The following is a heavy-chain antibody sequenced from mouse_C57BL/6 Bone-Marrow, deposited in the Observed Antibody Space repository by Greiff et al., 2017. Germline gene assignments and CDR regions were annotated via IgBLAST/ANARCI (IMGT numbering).Heavy chain of an antibody. CDR2: ISNGGGST. J-gene: IGHJ4*01. V-gene: IGHV5-12*01. Sequence: DVKLQESGGGLVQPGGSLKLSCAASGFTFSDYYMYWVRQTPEKRLEWVAYISNGGGSTYYPDTVKGRFTISRDNAKNTLYLQMSRLKSEDTAMYYCARHTGLLYYYAMDYWGQGTSVTVSS. D-gene: IGHD1-1*02. CDR1: GFTFSDYY. CDR3: ARHTGLLYYYAMDY.